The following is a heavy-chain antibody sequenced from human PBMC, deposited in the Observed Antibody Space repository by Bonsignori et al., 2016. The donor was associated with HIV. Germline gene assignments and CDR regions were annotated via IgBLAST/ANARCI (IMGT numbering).Heavy chain of an antibody. Sequence: WVRQAPGQGLEWMGWISGYNGNTNYAQKFQGRVTMTTDTSTSTAYMELRSLRSDDTAVYYCARDLLWAVGYWGQGTLVTVSS. CDR2: ISGYNGNT. D-gene: IGHD3-10*01. J-gene: IGHJ4*02. V-gene: IGHV1-18*01. CDR3: ARDLLWAVGY.